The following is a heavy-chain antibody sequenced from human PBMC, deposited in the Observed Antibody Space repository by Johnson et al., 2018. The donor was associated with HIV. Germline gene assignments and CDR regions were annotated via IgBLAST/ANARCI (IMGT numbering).Heavy chain of an antibody. CDR2: ISYDGSNK. J-gene: IGHJ3*02. Sequence: VQLVESGGGVVQPGRSLRLSCAASGFTFSSYPMHWVRQAPGKGLEWVAVISYDGSNKYYADSVKGRFTISRDNSKNTLYLQMNSLRAEDTAVYYCARVTQQVVRVGSDAFDIWGQGTMVTVSS. D-gene: IGHD4-23*01. CDR1: GFTFSSYP. V-gene: IGHV3-30*04. CDR3: ARVTQQVVRVGSDAFDI.